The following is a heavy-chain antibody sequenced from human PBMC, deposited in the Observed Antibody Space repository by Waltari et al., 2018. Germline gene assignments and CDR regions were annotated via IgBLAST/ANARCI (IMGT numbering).Heavy chain of an antibody. Sequence: QVQLQESGPGLVKPSETLSLTCTVSGGPNSIYYCTRTPQPPGKGLEWIGYIYYSGSTNYNPSLKSGVTISVDTSKNQFSLKLSSVTAADTAVYYCARSIAAAGSYNWFDPWGQGTLVTVSS. CDR3: ARSIAAAGSYNWFDP. D-gene: IGHD6-13*01. J-gene: IGHJ5*02. CDR2: IYYSGST. V-gene: IGHV4-59*01. CDR1: GGPNSIYY.